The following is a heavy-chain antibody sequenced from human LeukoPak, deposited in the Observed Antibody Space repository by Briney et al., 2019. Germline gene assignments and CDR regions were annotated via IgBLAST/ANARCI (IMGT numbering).Heavy chain of an antibody. CDR3: ARDWGTAMVTDWFDP. CDR2: ISAYNGNT. J-gene: IGHJ5*02. Sequence: ASVEVSCKASGYTFNNYAMNWVRQAPGQGLEWIGWISAYNGNTNYAQKLQGRVTMTTDTSTSTAYMELRSLRSDDTAVYYCARDWGTAMVTDWFDPWGQGTLVTVSS. V-gene: IGHV1-18*04. CDR1: GYTFNNYA. D-gene: IGHD5-18*01.